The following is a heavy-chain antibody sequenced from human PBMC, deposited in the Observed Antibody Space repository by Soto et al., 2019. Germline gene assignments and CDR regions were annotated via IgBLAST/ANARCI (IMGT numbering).Heavy chain of an antibody. J-gene: IGHJ6*02. D-gene: IGHD4-17*01. Sequence: QVQLVESGGGVVQPGRSLRLSCAASGFSFSDYAMHWVRQAPGKGLEWVADISYDGSNKYNGDSVKGRFTISRDNSKNTLYLQMNSLRDEDTAVYYCARDRDGDYLSGMDVWGQGTTVTVSS. CDR2: ISYDGSNK. V-gene: IGHV3-30-3*01. CDR3: ARDRDGDYLSGMDV. CDR1: GFSFSDYA.